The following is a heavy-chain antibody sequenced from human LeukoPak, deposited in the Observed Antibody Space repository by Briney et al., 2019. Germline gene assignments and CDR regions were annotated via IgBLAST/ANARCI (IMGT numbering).Heavy chain of an antibody. J-gene: IGHJ4*02. CDR2: INPSGST. CDR1: GFTVSSNY. D-gene: IGHD3-10*01. V-gene: IGHV4-34*01. Sequence: TGGSLRLSCAASGFTVSSNYMSWIRQPPGKGLEWIGEINPSGSTNYNPSLKSRVTISVDTSKNQFSLKLSSVTAADTAVYYCARGRRTPYYGSGSYYRLWGQGTLVTVSS. CDR3: ARGRRTPYYGSGSYYRL.